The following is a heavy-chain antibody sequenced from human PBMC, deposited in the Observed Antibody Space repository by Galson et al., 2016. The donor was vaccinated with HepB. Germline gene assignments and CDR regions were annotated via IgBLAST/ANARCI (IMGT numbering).Heavy chain of an antibody. Sequence: SLRLSCAASGFTFSSYDMHWVRQAPGKGLEWLSLISVDGGNRNYADAVKGRFIISRDNSKNTLYLQLSNVRPEDMAFYYCARVLLSYAIDYWGQGTLVTVSS. D-gene: IGHD2/OR15-2a*01. V-gene: IGHV3-30-3*01. J-gene: IGHJ4*02. CDR1: GFTFSSYD. CDR3: ARVLLSYAIDY. CDR2: ISVDGGNR.